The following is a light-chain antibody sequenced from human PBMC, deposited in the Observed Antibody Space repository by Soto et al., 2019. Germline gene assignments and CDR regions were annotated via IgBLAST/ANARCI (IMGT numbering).Light chain of an antibody. J-gene: IGKJ1*01. V-gene: IGKV3-20*01. CDR1: QSVSSSY. CDR3: HQYGGSPQT. Sequence: EIVLTQSPGTLSLSPGERATLSCRASQSVSSSYLAWYQQKPGQAPRLLIYGASSRATGIPDRFSCSGSGADFTLTISRLEPEDFAVYYCHQYGGSPQTLGQGTKVEIK. CDR2: GAS.